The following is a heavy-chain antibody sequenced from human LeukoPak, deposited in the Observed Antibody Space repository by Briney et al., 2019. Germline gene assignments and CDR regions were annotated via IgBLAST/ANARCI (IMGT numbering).Heavy chain of an antibody. J-gene: IGHJ4*02. CDR1: GFTFSRYA. Sequence: HTGGSLRLSCAASGFTFSRYAMQWVRQAPDKRLEYVSGMDDSGAHTYYADSVKGRFTMSRDNSRDTLYLQMGSLRPEDTAVYYCARDGKAKNDFWGQGTLVTVST. V-gene: IGHV3-64*02. D-gene: IGHD1-26*01. CDR2: MDDSGAHT. CDR3: ARDGKAKNDF.